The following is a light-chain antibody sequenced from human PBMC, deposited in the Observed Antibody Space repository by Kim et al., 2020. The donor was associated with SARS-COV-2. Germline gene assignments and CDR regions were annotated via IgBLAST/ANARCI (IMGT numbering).Light chain of an antibody. J-gene: IGLJ3*02. V-gene: IGLV2-14*03. Sequence: QSALTQPASVSGSPGQSITISCTGTSSDVGGYNYVSWYQQHPGKAPKLMIYDVSNRPSGVSNRFSGSKSGNTASLTISGLQAEDEADYYCSSYTSSNTWVFDGGTQLTV. CDR3: SSYTSSNTWV. CDR2: DVS. CDR1: SSDVGGYNY.